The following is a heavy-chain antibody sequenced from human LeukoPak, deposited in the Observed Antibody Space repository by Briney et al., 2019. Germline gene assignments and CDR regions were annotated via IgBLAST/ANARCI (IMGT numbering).Heavy chain of an antibody. D-gene: IGHD5-18*01. CDR3: ARVYSYGYRYFDY. CDR2: ISAYNGNT. V-gene: IGHV1-18*01. Sequence: RASVKVSCKASGGTFSNYAISWVRQAPGQALELMGWISAYNGNTNYAQKLQGRVTMTTDTSTSTAYMELRSLRSDDTAVYYCARVYSYGYRYFDYWGQGTLVTVSS. CDR1: GGTFSNYA. J-gene: IGHJ4*02.